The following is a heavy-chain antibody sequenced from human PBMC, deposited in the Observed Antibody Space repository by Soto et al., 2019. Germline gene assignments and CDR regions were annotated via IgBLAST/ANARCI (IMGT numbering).Heavy chain of an antibody. D-gene: IGHD3-10*01. CDR1: EFTFSSYW. CDR3: ARDLSGRADV. V-gene: IGHV3-74*03. J-gene: IGHJ6*02. Sequence: GGSLRLSCVASEFTFSSYWMHWVRQVPGKGLVWVSRLNEDGSFTSYADSVKGRFSIFRDNAKKTLYLQMNSLSAEDSAVYYCARDLSGRADVWGQGTTVTVSS. CDR2: LNEDGSFT.